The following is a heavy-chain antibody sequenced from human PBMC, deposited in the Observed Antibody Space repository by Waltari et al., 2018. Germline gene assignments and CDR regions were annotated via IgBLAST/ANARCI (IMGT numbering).Heavy chain of an antibody. CDR1: AYPFNKHW. J-gene: IGHJ4*02. V-gene: IGHV5-51*01. Sequence: EVPLVQSGAEVKKPGESLKISCKDSAYPFNKHWIGWVPTVPGKGLEWVGIIHPGESTTRYSPSFQGHVTLSADKSISTAFLQWSSLKASDTATYYCARASAIRDYYGTLTAYEPFDYWGQGTLVTVSS. CDR2: IHPGESTT. D-gene: IGHD4-17*01. CDR3: ARASAIRDYYGTLTAYEPFDY.